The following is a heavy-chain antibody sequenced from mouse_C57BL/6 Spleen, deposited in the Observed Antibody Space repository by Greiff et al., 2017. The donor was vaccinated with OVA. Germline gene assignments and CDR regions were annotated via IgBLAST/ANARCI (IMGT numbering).Heavy chain of an antibody. CDR3: ARRIYYGYDFAY. V-gene: IGHV5-17*01. J-gene: IGHJ3*01. Sequence: EVKLMESGGGLVKPGGSLKLSCAASGFTFSDYGMHWVRQAPEKGLEWVAYISSGSSTIYYADTVKGRFTISRDNAKNTLFLQMTSLRSEDTAMYYCARRIYYGYDFAYWGQGTLVTVSA. D-gene: IGHD2-2*01. CDR1: GFTFSDYG. CDR2: ISSGSSTI.